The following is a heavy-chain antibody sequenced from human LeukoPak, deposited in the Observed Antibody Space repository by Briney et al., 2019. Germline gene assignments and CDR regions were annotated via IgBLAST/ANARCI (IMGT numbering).Heavy chain of an antibody. CDR1: GFTFSSYW. V-gene: IGHV3-7*01. CDR2: IKQDGSEK. Sequence: PGGSLRLSCAASGFTFSSYWMSWVRQAPGKGLEWVASIKQDGSEKYYVDSVKGRFTISRDNAKNSLYLQMNSLRAEDTAVYYCARSGWYSFDAFDIWGQGTMVTVSS. J-gene: IGHJ3*02. D-gene: IGHD6-19*01. CDR3: ARSGWYSFDAFDI.